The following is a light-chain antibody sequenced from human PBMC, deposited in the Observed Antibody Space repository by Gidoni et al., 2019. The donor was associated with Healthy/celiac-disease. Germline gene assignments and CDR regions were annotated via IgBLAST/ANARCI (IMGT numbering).Light chain of an antibody. V-gene: IGKV3-11*01. CDR3: QQRSNWGPL. CDR2: DAS. Sequence: EIVLTQSPATLSLSPGERATLSCRASQSVSSYLAWYQQKPGQAPRLLIYDASNRATGIPARFSGSGSGTDFTLTISSLEPEDFAVYYCQQRSNWGPLFGQGTRLEIK. J-gene: IGKJ5*01. CDR1: QSVSSY.